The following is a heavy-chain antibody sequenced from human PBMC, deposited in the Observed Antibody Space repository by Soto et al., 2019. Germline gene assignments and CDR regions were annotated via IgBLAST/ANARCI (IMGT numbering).Heavy chain of an antibody. D-gene: IGHD1-26*01. CDR2: IYYSGST. J-gene: IGHJ4*02. CDR3: ARGNGPPPDSDYSGSYPFDY. CDR1: GGSISSYY. V-gene: IGHV4-59*01. Sequence: SETLSLTCTVSGGSISSYYWSWIRQPPGKGLEWIGYIYYSGSTNYNPSLKSRVTISVDTSKNQFSLKLSSVTAADTAVYYCARGNGPPPDSDYSGSYPFDYWGRGTLVTVSS.